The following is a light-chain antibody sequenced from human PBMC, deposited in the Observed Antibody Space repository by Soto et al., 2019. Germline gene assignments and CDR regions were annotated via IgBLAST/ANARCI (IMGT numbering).Light chain of an antibody. CDR2: ENN. V-gene: IGLV1-51*02. CDR3: GTWDSSLSAGL. J-gene: IGLJ3*02. Sequence: QSVLTKPPSVSAAPGQKVTISCSGSSSNIGNNYVSWYQQLPGTAPKLLIYENNKRPSGIPDRFSGSKSGTSATLGITGLQTGDEADYYCGTWDSSLSAGLFGGGTKLTVL. CDR1: SSNIGNNY.